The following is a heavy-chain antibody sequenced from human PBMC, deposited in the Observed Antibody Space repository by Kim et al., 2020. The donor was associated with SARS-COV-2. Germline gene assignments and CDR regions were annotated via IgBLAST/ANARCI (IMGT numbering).Heavy chain of an antibody. CDR2: ISDGGSGT. V-gene: IGHV3-23*01. CDR3: AIRSTSGWDYFHY. Sequence: GGSLRLSCEASGFTFRSYAMNWVRQAPGKSLEWVSTISDGGSGTHYADSVKGRFTISRDNSKNTLFLQMNSLRVEDTVVYYCAIRSTSGWDYFHYWGQGTLVAVSS. J-gene: IGHJ4*02. CDR1: GFTFRSYA. D-gene: IGHD6-19*01.